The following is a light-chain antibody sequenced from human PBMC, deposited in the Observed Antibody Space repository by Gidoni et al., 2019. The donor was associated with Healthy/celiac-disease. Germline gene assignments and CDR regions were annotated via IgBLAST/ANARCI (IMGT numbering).Light chain of an antibody. V-gene: IGKV3-11*01. CDR2: DAS. Sequence: IVLTQSPATLSLSPGERATLSCRASQSVSSYLAWYQQKPSQAPRLLIYDASNRATGIPARFSGSGSGTDFTLTISSLEPEDFAVYYCQQRSNWPTWTFGQGTKVEIK. CDR3: QQRSNWPTWT. J-gene: IGKJ1*01. CDR1: QSVSSY.